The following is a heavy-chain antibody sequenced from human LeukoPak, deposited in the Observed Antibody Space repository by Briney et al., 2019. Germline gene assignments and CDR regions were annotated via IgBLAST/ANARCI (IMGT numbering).Heavy chain of an antibody. Sequence: SETLSLTCTVSGGSISSSSYYWGWIRQPPGKGLEWIGSIYYSGSTYYNPSLKSRVTISVDTSKNQFSLKLSSVTAADTAVYYCASGVPRTHYFDYWGQGTLVTVSS. CDR2: IYYSGST. V-gene: IGHV4-39*01. CDR1: GGSISSSSYY. J-gene: IGHJ4*02. D-gene: IGHD3-16*01. CDR3: ASGVPRTHYFDY.